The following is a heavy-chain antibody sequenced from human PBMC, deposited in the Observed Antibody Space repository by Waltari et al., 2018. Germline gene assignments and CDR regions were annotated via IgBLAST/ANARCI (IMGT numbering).Heavy chain of an antibody. CDR3: AREGEYGDFY. J-gene: IGHJ4*02. Sequence: QVQLVESGGGVVQPGRSLRLSCAASGFTFSSYAMHWVRQAPGKGLEWGAVISYDGSNKYYADSVKGRFTISSDNSKNTLYLQMNSLRAEDTAVYYCAREGEYGDFYWGQGTLVTVSS. V-gene: IGHV3-30-3*01. D-gene: IGHD4-17*01. CDR2: ISYDGSNK. CDR1: GFTFSSYA.